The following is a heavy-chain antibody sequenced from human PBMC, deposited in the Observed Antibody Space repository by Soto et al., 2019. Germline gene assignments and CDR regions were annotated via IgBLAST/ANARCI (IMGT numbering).Heavy chain of an antibody. J-gene: IGHJ5*02. D-gene: IGHD4-17*01. V-gene: IGHV1-2*02. CDR3: ARGPDYGDSGHENWFDP. CDR1: GYTFTGYY. CDR2: INPNSGGT. Sequence: ASVKVSCKASGYTFTGYYMHWVRQAPGQGLEWMGWINPNSGGTNYAQKFQGRVTVTRDTSISTAYMELSRLRSDDTAVYYCARGPDYGDSGHENWFDPWGQGTLVTVSS.